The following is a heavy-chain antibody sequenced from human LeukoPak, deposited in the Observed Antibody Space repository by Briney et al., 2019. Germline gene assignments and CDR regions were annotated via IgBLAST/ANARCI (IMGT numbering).Heavy chain of an antibody. Sequence: ASVKPSCKASGYTFTSYGISWVRQPPGQGLEWMGWISAYNGNTNYAQKLQGRVTMTTDTSTSTAYMELRSLRSDDTAVYYCARGHRITMIVVVITPYDYWGQGTLVTVSS. CDR2: ISAYNGNT. J-gene: IGHJ4*02. V-gene: IGHV1-18*01. CDR3: ARGHRITMIVVVITPYDY. D-gene: IGHD3-22*01. CDR1: GYTFTSYG.